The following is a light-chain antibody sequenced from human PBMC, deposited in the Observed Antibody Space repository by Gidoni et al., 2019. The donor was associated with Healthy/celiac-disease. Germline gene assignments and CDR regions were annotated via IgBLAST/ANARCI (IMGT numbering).Light chain of an antibody. J-gene: IGKJ5*01. V-gene: IGKV2-28*01. CDR3: MQALQTPTIT. Sequence: DIVMTQSPLSLPVTPGEPASISCRSSQILLHSNGYNYLDWYLQKPGQSPQLLIYLGSNRASGVPDRFSGSGSGTDFTLKISRVEAEDVGVYYCMQALQTPTITVXQXTRLEIK. CDR2: LGS. CDR1: QILLHSNGYNY.